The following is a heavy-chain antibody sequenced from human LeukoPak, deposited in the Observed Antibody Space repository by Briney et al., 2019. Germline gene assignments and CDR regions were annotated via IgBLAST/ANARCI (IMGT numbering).Heavy chain of an antibody. CDR1: GFTFNSYK. D-gene: IGHD1-26*01. J-gene: IGHJ2*01. Sequence: GGSLRLSCAASGFTFNSYKMNWVRQAPGKGLEWVSYISSSSNTIYYADSVKGRFTISRDSSKNTLFLHMNTLRAEDTAIYYCAKDRTVGASYWYFDLWGRGTLVTVSS. CDR2: ISSSSNTI. CDR3: AKDRTVGASYWYFDL. V-gene: IGHV3-48*01.